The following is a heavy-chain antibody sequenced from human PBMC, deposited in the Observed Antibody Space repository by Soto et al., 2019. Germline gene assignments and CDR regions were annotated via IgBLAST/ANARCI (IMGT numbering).Heavy chain of an antibody. Sequence: ASVKVSCKASGYTFTGYAMLWVRQAPGQRLEWMGWINAGNGNTKYSQKFQGRVTITRDTSASTAYMELSSLRSEDTAVYYCARAVAVPADFDYWGQGTLVTV. CDR2: INAGNGNT. J-gene: IGHJ4*02. D-gene: IGHD6-19*01. CDR3: ARAVAVPADFDY. V-gene: IGHV1-3*01. CDR1: GYTFTGYA.